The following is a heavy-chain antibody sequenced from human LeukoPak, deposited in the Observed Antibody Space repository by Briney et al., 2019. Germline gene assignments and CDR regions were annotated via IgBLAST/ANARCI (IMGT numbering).Heavy chain of an antibody. J-gene: IGHJ3*02. CDR3: ASSMIVKSAFDI. V-gene: IGHV4-34*01. D-gene: IGHD3-22*01. CDR2: INHSGST. Sequence: PSETLSLTCAVYGGSFSDYYWSWIRQPPGKGLEWIGEINHSGSTNYNPSLKSRVTISVDTSKNQFSLKLSSVTAADTAVYYCASSMIVKSAFDIWGQGTMVTVSS. CDR1: GGSFSDYY.